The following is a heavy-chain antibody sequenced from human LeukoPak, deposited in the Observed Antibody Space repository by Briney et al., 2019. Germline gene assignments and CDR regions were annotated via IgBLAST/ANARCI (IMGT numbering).Heavy chain of an antibody. CDR2: INAGNGNT. V-gene: IGHV1-3*01. CDR3: ARLKYCTNGVCYAGFDY. D-gene: IGHD2-8*01. Sequence: GASVKVSCTASGYTFTSYAMHWVRPAPGQRLEWMGWINAGNGNTKYSQKFQGRVTITRDTSADTAYMELSSLRSEDTAVYYCARLKYCTNGVCYAGFDYWGQGTLVTVSS. J-gene: IGHJ4*02. CDR1: GYTFTSYA.